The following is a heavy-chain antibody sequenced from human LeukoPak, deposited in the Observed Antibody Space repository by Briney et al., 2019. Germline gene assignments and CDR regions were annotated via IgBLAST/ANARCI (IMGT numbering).Heavy chain of an antibody. CDR2: ISGSGGST. D-gene: IGHD6-13*01. CDR3: AKNIAAAGTSDY. V-gene: IGHV3-23*01. J-gene: IGHJ4*02. Sequence: GGSLRLSCAASGFTFSSYAVSWVRQAPGKGLEWVSAISGSGGSTYYADSVKGRFTISRDNSKNTLYLQMNSLRAEDTAVYYCAKNIAAAGTSDYWGQGTLVTVSS. CDR1: GFTFSSYA.